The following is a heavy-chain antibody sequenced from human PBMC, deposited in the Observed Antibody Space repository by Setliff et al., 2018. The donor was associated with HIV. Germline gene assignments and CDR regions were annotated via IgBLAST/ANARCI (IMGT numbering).Heavy chain of an antibody. CDR3: ARDLSYDYDRSSDTFDY. CDR1: GFTFSSYW. J-gene: IGHJ4*02. Sequence: GGSLRLSCAASGFTFSSYWMHWVRQAPGKGLVWVSRINSDGSSTSYADSVKGRFTISRDNSKNTLFLQMNSLRGDDTAVYYCARDLSYDYDRSSDTFDYWGQGTLVTVSS. CDR2: INSDGSST. V-gene: IGHV3-74*01. D-gene: IGHD3-22*01.